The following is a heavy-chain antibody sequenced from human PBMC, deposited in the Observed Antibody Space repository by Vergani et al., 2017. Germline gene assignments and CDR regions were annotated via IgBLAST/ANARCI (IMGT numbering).Heavy chain of an antibody. CDR1: GFTFSSAW. Sequence: VHLAESGGGLVKPGGSLRLSCTTSGFTFSSAWMSWVRQAPGKGLEWVAFIGYDGRIKYNVDSVKGRFTISRDTSKKTLSLQMRSLRADDTAVYYCAKDGRENSDYGYFDYWGQGTLVTVSS. J-gene: IGHJ4*02. CDR2: IGYDGRIK. CDR3: AKDGRENSDYGYFDY. V-gene: IGHV3-30*02. D-gene: IGHD4-17*01.